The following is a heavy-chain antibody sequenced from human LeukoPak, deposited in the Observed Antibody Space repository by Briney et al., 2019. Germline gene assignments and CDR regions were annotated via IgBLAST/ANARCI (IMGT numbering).Heavy chain of an antibody. Sequence: GGSLRLSCAASGFTFSSSAMSWVRQAPGKGLEWVAAISDTGRLSYCADSVNGRFAISRDNSKNTLSLQMNSLRAADTAVYYCAKDFRIGYSAHFDYWGQGALVTVSS. CDR1: GFTFSSSA. J-gene: IGHJ4*02. D-gene: IGHD2-21*01. V-gene: IGHV3-23*01. CDR2: ISDTGRLS. CDR3: AKDFRIGYSAHFDY.